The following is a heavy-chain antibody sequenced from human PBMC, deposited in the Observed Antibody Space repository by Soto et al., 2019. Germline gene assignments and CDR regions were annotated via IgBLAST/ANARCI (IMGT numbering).Heavy chain of an antibody. D-gene: IGHD6-13*01. CDR3: ARRYSSAFDI. V-gene: IGHV4-59*08. Sequence: QVQLQESGPGLVKPSETLSLTCTVSGGSISSYYWSWIRQPPGKGLEWIGYICYSGSTNYNPSLKSRVTISVDTSKNQFSLKLSSVTAADTAVYYCARRYSSAFDIWGQGTMVTVSS. CDR2: ICYSGST. J-gene: IGHJ3*02. CDR1: GGSISSYY.